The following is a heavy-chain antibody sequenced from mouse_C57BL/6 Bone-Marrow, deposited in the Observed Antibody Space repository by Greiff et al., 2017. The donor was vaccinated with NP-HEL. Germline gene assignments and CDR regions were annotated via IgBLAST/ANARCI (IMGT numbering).Heavy chain of an antibody. CDR1: GYTFTSYW. CDR2: IYPSDSET. CDR3: AREKIWLRYAMDY. V-gene: IGHV1-61*01. Sequence: VQLQHPGAELVRPGSSVKLSCKASGYTFTSYWMDWVKQRPGQGLEWIGNIYPSDSETHYNQKFKDKATLTVDKSSSTAYMQLSSLTSEDSAVYYCAREKIWLRYAMDYWGQGTSVTVSS. D-gene: IGHD2-2*01. J-gene: IGHJ4*01.